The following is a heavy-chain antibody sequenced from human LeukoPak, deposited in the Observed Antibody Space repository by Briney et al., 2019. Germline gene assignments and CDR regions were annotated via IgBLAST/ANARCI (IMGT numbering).Heavy chain of an antibody. CDR2: VNPSGGST. Sequence: ASVKVSCKASGYTFTSYYMHWVRQAPGQGLEWMGIVNPSGGSTSYAQKFQGRVTMTRDTSTSTVYMELSSLRSEDTAVYYCARDESNFWSFDYWGQGTLVTVSS. J-gene: IGHJ4*02. D-gene: IGHD3-3*01. CDR3: ARDESNFWSFDY. V-gene: IGHV1-46*01. CDR1: GYTFTSYY.